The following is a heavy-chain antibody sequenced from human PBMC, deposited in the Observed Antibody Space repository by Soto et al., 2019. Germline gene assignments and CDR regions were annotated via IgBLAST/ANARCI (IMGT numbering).Heavy chain of an antibody. V-gene: IGHV4-39*01. CDR2: TYYNGNA. Sequence: SETLSLTCTVSGGSIDRSNYYWDWIRQPPGKGLEWIGTTYYNGNAYYNPSLQSRVTMSVDTSKNQFSLKLISVTAADTAVYYCASHFVAVVIKGWGYWGQGTLVTVSS. D-gene: IGHD3-22*01. CDR1: GGSIDRSNYY. CDR3: ASHFVAVVIKGWGY. J-gene: IGHJ4*02.